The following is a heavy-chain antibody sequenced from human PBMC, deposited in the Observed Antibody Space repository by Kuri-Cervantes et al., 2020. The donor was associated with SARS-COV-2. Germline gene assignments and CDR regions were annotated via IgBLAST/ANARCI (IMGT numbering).Heavy chain of an antibody. J-gene: IGHJ3*02. CDR3: ARGPLGQWLSYAFDI. CDR2: IYYSGST. CDR1: GGSISISSYY. V-gene: IGHV4-39*07. Sequence: SETLSPPCTVSGGSISISSYYWGWIRQPPGKGLEWIGCIYYSGSTYYNPSLKSRVTISVDTSKNQFSLKLSSVTAADTAVYYCARGPLGQWLSYAFDIWGQGTMVTVSS. D-gene: IGHD6-19*01.